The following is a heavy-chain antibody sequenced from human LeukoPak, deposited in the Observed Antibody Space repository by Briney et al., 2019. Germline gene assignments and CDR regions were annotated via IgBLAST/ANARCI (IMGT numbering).Heavy chain of an antibody. CDR1: GGSISSYY. CDR3: ARSTMVPYYDFWSGYRAEYFQH. Sequence: SETLSLTCTVSGGSISSYYWSWIRQPPGKGLEWIGEINHSGSTNYNPSLKSRVTISVDTSKNQFSLKLSSVTAADTAVYYCARSTMVPYYDFWSGYRAEYFQHWGQGTLVTVSS. D-gene: IGHD3-3*01. CDR2: INHSGST. V-gene: IGHV4-34*01. J-gene: IGHJ1*01.